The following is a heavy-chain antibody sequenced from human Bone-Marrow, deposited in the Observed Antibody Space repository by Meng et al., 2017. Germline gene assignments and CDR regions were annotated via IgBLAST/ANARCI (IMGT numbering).Heavy chain of an antibody. D-gene: IGHD6-6*01. CDR1: GGSISSGGYS. J-gene: IGHJ4*02. Sequence: QLQLQESGPGLVKPSQTLSLTCAVSGGSISSGGYSWSWIRQPPGKGLEWIGYIYHSGSTYYNPSLKSRVTISVDRSKNQFSLKLSSVTAADTAVYYCARYSSSSLAFDFWGQGTLVTVSS. V-gene: IGHV4-30-2*01. CDR3: ARYSSSSLAFDF. CDR2: IYHSGST.